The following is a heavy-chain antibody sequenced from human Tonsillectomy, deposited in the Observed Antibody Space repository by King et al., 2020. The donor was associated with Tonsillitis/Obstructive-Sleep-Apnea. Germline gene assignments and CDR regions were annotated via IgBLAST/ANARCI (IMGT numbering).Heavy chain of an antibody. D-gene: IGHD3-22*01. Sequence: QLVQSGGGVVQPGRSLRLSCAASGFTFSIYAIHWVRQAPGKGLEWVAVISYDGSNKYYADPVKGRLTISRDNSKNTLDLQMNSLRAEDTAVYYCAREGIYDSSGYADAFDIWGQGTMVTVSS. V-gene: IGHV3-30*04. CDR3: AREGIYDSSGYADAFDI. CDR1: GFTFSIYA. CDR2: ISYDGSNK. J-gene: IGHJ3*02.